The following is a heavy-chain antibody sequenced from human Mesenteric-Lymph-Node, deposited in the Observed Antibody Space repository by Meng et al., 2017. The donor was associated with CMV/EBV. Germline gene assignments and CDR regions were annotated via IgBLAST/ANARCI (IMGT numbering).Heavy chain of an antibody. CDR3: AKGKVVSAAMDV. J-gene: IGHJ6*02. Sequence: GESLKISCAASGFSFSSYLMSWVRQAPGKGLEWVAYMKEDGSEKHYVDSVKGRFTISRDNSKNTLYLQMNSLRAEDTAVYYCAKGKVVSAAMDVWGQGTTVTVSS. V-gene: IGHV3-7*01. CDR2: MKEDGSEK. D-gene: IGHD2-2*01. CDR1: GFSFSSYL.